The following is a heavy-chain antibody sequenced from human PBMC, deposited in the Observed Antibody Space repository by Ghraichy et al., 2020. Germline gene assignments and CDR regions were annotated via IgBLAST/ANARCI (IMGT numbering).Heavy chain of an antibody. CDR2: ISGSGGST. CDR1: GFTFSSYA. V-gene: IGHV3-23*01. CDR3: AKDLRHSTYYYDFWSGYYPFDY. D-gene: IGHD3-3*01. J-gene: IGHJ4*02. Sequence: GESLNISCAASGFTFSSYAMSWVRQAPGKGLEWVSAISGSGGSTYYADSVKGRFTISRDNSKNTLYLQMNSLRAEDTAVYYCAKDLRHSTYYYDFWSGYYPFDYWGQGTLVTVSS.